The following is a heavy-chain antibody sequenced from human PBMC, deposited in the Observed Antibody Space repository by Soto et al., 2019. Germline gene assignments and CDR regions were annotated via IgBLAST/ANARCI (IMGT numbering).Heavy chain of an antibody. V-gene: IGHV1-8*01. D-gene: IGHD6-6*01. CDR3: ASFGRIAARYAFDI. CDR2: MNPNSGNT. Sequence: ASVKVSCKASGYTFTSYDINWVRQATGQGLEWMGWMNPNSGNTGYAQKFQGRVTMTRNTSISTAYMELSSLRSEDTAVYYCASFGRIAARYAFDIWGQGTMVTVSS. J-gene: IGHJ3*02. CDR1: GYTFTSYD.